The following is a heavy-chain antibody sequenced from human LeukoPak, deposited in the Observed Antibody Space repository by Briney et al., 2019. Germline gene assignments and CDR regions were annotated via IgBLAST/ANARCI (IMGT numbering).Heavy chain of an antibody. J-gene: IGHJ6*04. Sequence: ASVKVSCKASGYAFTSYGISWVRQAPGQGLEWMGWISAYNGNTNYAQKLQGRVTMTTDTSTSTAYMELRSLRSDDTAVYYCASVRGYSSGWYSGGYYYGMDVWGKGTTVTVSP. CDR1: GYAFTSYG. CDR3: ASVRGYSSGWYSGGYYYGMDV. D-gene: IGHD6-19*01. V-gene: IGHV1-18*04. CDR2: ISAYNGNT.